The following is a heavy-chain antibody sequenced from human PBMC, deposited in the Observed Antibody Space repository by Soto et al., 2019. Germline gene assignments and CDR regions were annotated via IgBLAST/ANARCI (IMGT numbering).Heavy chain of an antibody. CDR1: GFTFSSYG. CDR2: ISYDGSNK. Sequence: QVQLVESGGGVVQPGRPLRLSCAASGFTFSSYGMHWVRQAPGKGLEWVAVISYDGSNKYYADSVKGRFTISRDNSKNTLYLQMNSLRAEDTAVYYCAKDEEGATTNYWGQGTLVTVSS. V-gene: IGHV3-30*18. J-gene: IGHJ4*02. CDR3: AKDEEGATTNY. D-gene: IGHD1-26*01.